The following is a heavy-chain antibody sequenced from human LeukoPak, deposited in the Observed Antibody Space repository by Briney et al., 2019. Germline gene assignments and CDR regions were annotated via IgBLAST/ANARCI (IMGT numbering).Heavy chain of an antibody. CDR1: GGSISSYY. V-gene: IGHV4-59*12. CDR3: AGDALISGNNTTGSDP. D-gene: IGHD4-23*01. J-gene: IGHJ5*02. Sequence: TSETLSLTCTVSGGSISSYYWSWIRQPPGKGLEWIGYIYYSGSTNYNPSLKSRVTISVDTSKNQFSLKLSSVTAADTAVYYCAGDALISGNNTTGSDPGAQEPRVTVSS. CDR2: IYYSGST.